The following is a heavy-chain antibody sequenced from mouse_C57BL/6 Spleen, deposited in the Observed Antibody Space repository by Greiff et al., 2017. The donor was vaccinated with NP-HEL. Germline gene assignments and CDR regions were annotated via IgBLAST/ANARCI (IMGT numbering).Heavy chain of an antibody. CDR3: ARVGSSYGDWYFDV. CDR1: GFTFSDYY. Sequence: LVESEGGLVQPGSSMKLSCTASGFTFSDYYMAWVRQVPEKGLEWVANINYDGSSTYYLDSLKSRFIISRDNAKNILYLQMSSLKSEDTATYYCARVGSSYGDWYFDVWGTGTTVTVSS. CDR2: INYDGSST. V-gene: IGHV5-16*01. D-gene: IGHD1-1*01. J-gene: IGHJ1*03.